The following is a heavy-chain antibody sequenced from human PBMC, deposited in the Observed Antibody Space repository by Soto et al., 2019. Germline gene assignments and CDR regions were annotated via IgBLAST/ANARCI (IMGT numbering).Heavy chain of an antibody. D-gene: IGHD3-9*01. CDR2: ISSGSKTI. V-gene: IGHV3-48*02. CDR1: GFTFSGYS. Sequence: PGGSLRLSCAASGFTFSGYSVNWVRQAPGKGLEWVSYISSGSKTIYYAESVKGRFTVSRDNARNSQYLQMNSLRDEDTAVYYCVREDILGVRSFDYWGQGTQVTV. J-gene: IGHJ4*02. CDR3: VREDILGVRSFDY.